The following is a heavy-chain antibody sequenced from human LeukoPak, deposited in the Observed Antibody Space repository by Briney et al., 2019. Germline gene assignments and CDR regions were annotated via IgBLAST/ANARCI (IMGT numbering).Heavy chain of an antibody. V-gene: IGHV1-46*01. J-gene: IGHJ5*02. CDR1: GYTFTSYY. CDR2: INPTGGST. D-gene: IGHD1-26*01. Sequence: ASVKVSCKATGYTFTSYYMHWVRQAPGQGLEWMGLINPTGGSTGYAQKFQGRVTMTRDMSTSTDYMELSSLRSEDTAIYYCARDNSVGDNAWWFDPWGQGTLVTVSS. CDR3: ARDNSVGDNAWWFDP.